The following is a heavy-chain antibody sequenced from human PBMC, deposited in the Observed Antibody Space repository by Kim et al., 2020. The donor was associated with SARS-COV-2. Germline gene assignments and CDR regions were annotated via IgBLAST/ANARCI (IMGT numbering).Heavy chain of an antibody. Sequence: ASVKVSCKASGYTFTSYAMHWVRQAPGQRLEWMGWINAGNGNTKYSQKFQGRVTITRDTSASTAYMELSSLRSEDTAVYYCARDLVGYDFWSGYYTGYYYYGMDVWGQGTTVTVSS. CDR2: INAGNGNT. J-gene: IGHJ6*02. CDR3: ARDLVGYDFWSGYYTGYYYYGMDV. D-gene: IGHD3-3*01. V-gene: IGHV1-3*01. CDR1: GYTFTSYA.